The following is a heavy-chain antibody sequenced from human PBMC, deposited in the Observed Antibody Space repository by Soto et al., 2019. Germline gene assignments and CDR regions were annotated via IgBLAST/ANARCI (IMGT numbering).Heavy chain of an antibody. CDR3: AKGRDYGGNYRDY. D-gene: IGHD4-17*01. J-gene: IGHJ4*02. V-gene: IGHV3-23*01. CDR1: GFTFSSYA. Sequence: EVQLLESGGGLVQPGGSLRLSCAASGFTFSSYAMSWVRQAPGKGLEWVSAISGSGGTTYTYYADSVKGRFTISRDNSQNKLYLHMNSLRAEDTAVYYCAKGRDYGGNYRDYWGQGTLVTVSS. CDR2: ISGSGGTTYT.